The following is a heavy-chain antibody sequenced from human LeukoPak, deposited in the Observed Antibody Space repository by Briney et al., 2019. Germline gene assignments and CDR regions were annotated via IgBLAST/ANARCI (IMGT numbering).Heavy chain of an antibody. CDR3: ARVYLERLTAGYFDH. CDR2: ISYDGSNR. CDR1: GFTFSSYA. V-gene: IGHV3-30-3*01. Sequence: QPGRSLRLSCAASGFTFSSYAMHWVRQAPGKGLEWVAVISYDGSNRYYADSVKGRFTISRDNSKNTLYLQMNSLRDDDSAAYFCARVYLERLTAGYFDHWGQGTQVTVS. J-gene: IGHJ4*02. D-gene: IGHD2-8*01.